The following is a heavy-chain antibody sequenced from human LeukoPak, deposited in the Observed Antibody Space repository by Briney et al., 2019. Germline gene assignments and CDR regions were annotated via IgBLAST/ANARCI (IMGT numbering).Heavy chain of an antibody. CDR3: AKVPRYFAEDIYMDV. Sequence: GGSLRLSCAASGFTFSSYGMHWVRQAPGKGLEWVAFIRYDGSNKYYADSVKGRFTISRDNSKNTLYLQMNSVRAEDTAVYYCAKVPRYFAEDIYMDVWGKGTTVTISS. CDR2: IRYDGSNK. D-gene: IGHD3-9*01. CDR1: GFTFSSYG. V-gene: IGHV3-30*02. J-gene: IGHJ6*03.